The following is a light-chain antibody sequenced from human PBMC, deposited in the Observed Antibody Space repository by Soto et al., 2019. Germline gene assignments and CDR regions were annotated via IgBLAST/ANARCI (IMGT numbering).Light chain of an antibody. CDR1: QTIRSW. J-gene: IGKJ2*01. CDR2: DAS. V-gene: IGKV1-5*01. CDR3: QHSNGY. Sequence: DMPMTQSPTTLSASVGDRVTITCRASQTIRSWLAWYQQKPGKAPKVLIYDASTLESGVASRFSGSGFGTEFTLTISSLEPDDFATYYGQHSNGYFGQGTKLEIK.